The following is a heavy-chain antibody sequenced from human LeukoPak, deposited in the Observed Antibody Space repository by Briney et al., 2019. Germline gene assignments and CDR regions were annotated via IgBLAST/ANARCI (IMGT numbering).Heavy chain of an antibody. V-gene: IGHV4-61*02. Sequence: PSETLSLTCTVSGGSISSGRYYWSWIRQPAGKGLEWIGRIYISGSTNYNPSLKGRVTISVDTSKNQFSLKLSSVTAADTAVYYCARGYYDFWSGYYRTESTYYFDYWGQGTLVTVSS. CDR3: ARGYYDFWSGYYRTESTYYFDY. D-gene: IGHD3-3*01. J-gene: IGHJ4*02. CDR2: IYISGST. CDR1: GGSISSGRYY.